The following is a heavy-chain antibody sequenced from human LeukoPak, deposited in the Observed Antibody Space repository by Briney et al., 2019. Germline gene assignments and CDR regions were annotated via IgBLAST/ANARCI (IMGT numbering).Heavy chain of an antibody. V-gene: IGHV1-2*02. CDR3: AKGTLPVLRATYFDY. D-gene: IGHD2-8*01. J-gene: IGHJ4*02. CDR1: GYTFTGYY. Sequence: GASVKVSCKASGYTFTGYYMHWVRQAPGQGLEWMGWINPNSGGTNYAQKFQGRVTMTRDTSISTAYMELSRLRSDDTAVYYCAKGTLPVLRATYFDYWGQGTLVTVSS. CDR2: INPNSGGT.